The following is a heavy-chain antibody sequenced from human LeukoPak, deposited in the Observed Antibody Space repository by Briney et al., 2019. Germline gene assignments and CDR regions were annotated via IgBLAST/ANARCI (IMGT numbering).Heavy chain of an antibody. J-gene: IGHJ4*02. CDR1: GGTFSSYA. Sequence: ASVKVSCKASGGTFSSYAISWVRQAPGQGLEWMGGIIPIFGTANYAQKFQGRVTITADESTSTAYMELSSLRSEDTAVYYCARGESYYDSSGYPYWGQGTLVTVSS. V-gene: IGHV1-69*13. CDR2: IIPIFGTA. CDR3: ARGESYYDSSGYPY. D-gene: IGHD3-22*01.